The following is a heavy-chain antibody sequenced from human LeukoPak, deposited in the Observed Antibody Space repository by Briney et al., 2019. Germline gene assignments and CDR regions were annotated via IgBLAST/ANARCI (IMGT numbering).Heavy chain of an antibody. V-gene: IGHV4-59*01. Sequence: SSETLSLTCTVSGGSISSYYWSWIRQPPGKGLEWIGYIYYSGSTNYNPSLNSRVTISVDTSKNQFSLRLSSVTAADTAMYYCARVAMATSFDYWGQGTLVTVSS. CDR2: IYYSGST. J-gene: IGHJ4*02. D-gene: IGHD5-24*01. CDR1: GGSISSYY. CDR3: ARVAMATSFDY.